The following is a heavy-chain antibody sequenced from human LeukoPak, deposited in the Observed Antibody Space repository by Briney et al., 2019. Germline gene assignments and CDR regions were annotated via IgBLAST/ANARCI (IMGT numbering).Heavy chain of an antibody. CDR1: GYTFTSYG. J-gene: IGHJ6*03. CDR3: ARVSGYARFSQNMDV. Sequence: ASVKVSCKASGYTFTSYGISWVRQAPGQGLEWMGWISAYNGNTNYAQKLQGRVTMTTDTSTSTAYVELRSLRSDDTAVYYCARVSGYARFSQNMDVWGKGTTVTVSS. V-gene: IGHV1-18*01. CDR2: ISAYNGNT. D-gene: IGHD1-1*01.